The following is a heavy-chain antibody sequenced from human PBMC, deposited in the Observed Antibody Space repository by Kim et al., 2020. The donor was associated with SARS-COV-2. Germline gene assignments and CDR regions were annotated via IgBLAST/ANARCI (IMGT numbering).Heavy chain of an antibody. CDR1: GYTFTSYG. CDR2: ISAYNGNT. J-gene: IGHJ6*03. CDR3: AIAARPDYDMDV. Sequence: ASVKVSCKASGYTFTSYGISWVRQAPGQGLEWMGWISAYNGNTNYAQKLQGRVTMTTDTSTSTAYMELRSLRSDDTAVYYCAIAARPDYDMDVWGKGTTVTVSS. D-gene: IGHD6-6*01. V-gene: IGHV1-18*01.